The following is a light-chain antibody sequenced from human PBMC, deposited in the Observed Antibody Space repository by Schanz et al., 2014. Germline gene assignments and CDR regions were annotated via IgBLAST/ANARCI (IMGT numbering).Light chain of an antibody. CDR3: QTYDISQTGLWL. CDR1: SSNIGNNP. Sequence: QSVLTQPPSVSEAPRQRVTISCSGSSSNIGNNPVNWYQQLPGKAPKLLIYYDDLLPSGVSDRFSGSKSGTSASLAISGLQSEDEASYYCQTYDISQTGLWLFGGGTKLTVL. J-gene: IGLJ3*02. V-gene: IGLV1-36*01. CDR2: YDD.